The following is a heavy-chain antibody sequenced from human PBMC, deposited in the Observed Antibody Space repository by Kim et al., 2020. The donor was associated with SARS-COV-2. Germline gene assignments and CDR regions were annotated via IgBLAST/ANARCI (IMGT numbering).Heavy chain of an antibody. CDR3: ARGFYDFWSGYLDY. J-gene: IGHJ4*02. V-gene: IGHV3-66*01. Sequence: DSVKGRFTISRDNSKNTLYLQMNSLRAEDTAVYYCARGFYDFWSGYLDYWGQGTLVTVSS. D-gene: IGHD3-3*01.